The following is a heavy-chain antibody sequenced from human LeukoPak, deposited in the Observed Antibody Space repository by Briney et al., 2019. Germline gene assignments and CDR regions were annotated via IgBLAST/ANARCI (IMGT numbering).Heavy chain of an antibody. J-gene: IGHJ4*02. CDR2: ISYEAKNT. V-gene: IGHV3-30*03. CDR3: TRIRSSSGWYEPFDY. CDR1: GFTFSTYG. D-gene: IGHD6-19*01. Sequence: QPGRSLRLSCAASGFTFSTYGMQWVRQAPGKGLQWVSVISYEAKNTYYADSVKGRFTISRDNSKNMLYLQMNSLSAEDTAVYYCTRIRSSSGWYEPFDYWGQGTLVTVSS.